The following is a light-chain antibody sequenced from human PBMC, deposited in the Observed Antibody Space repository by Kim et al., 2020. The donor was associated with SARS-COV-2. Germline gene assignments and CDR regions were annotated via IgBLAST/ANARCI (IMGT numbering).Light chain of an antibody. J-gene: IGKJ2*01. CDR3: QQYGFSSYT. CDR1: QSISSNY. CDR2: AAS. V-gene: IGKV3-20*01. Sequence: EIVLTQSPGTLSLSPGERATLSCRASQSISSNYLTWYQQKPGQAPRLFIYAASSRATGIPDRFSGSGSGTDFTLTISRLEPEDLAVYYCQQYGFSSYTFGQGTKLEI.